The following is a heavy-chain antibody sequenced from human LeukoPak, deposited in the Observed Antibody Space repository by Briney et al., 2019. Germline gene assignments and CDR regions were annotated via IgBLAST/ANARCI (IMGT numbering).Heavy chain of an antibody. Sequence: SVKVSCKASGGTFSSYAISWVRQAPGQGLEWMGRIIPILGIANYAQKFQGRVTITADKSTNTAYMELRSLRSDDTAVYYCARDAGVVVVPAAPVLWGQGTLVTVSS. V-gene: IGHV1-69*04. CDR2: IIPILGIA. J-gene: IGHJ4*02. CDR3: ARDAGVVVVPAAPVL. CDR1: GGTFSSYA. D-gene: IGHD2-2*01.